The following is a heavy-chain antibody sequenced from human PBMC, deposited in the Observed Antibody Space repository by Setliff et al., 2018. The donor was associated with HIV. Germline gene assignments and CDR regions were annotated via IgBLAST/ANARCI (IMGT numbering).Heavy chain of an antibody. CDR3: ASGPGYGWGSYRLDY. Sequence: SETLSLTCTVSGDSISSSSYYWGWIRQPPGKGLEWIGSISYSGSTYYNPSLKSRVTISLDTSKNQFSLNLSSVTAADTAVYYCASGPGYGWGSYRLDYWGQGTLVTAPQ. CDR2: ISYSGST. D-gene: IGHD3-10*01. V-gene: IGHV4-39*07. CDR1: GDSISSSSYY. J-gene: IGHJ4*02.